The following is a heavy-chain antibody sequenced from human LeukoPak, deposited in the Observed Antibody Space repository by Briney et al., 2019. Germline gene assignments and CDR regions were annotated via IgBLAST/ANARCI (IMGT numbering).Heavy chain of an antibody. J-gene: IGHJ3*02. CDR3: ARDMTLYTHDAFDI. Sequence: KTSQTLSLTCTVSGGSISSGSYYWSWIRQPPGKGLEWIGYIYYSGSTNYNPSLKSRVTISVDTSKNQFSLKLSSVTAADTAVYYCARDMTLYTHDAFDIWGQGTMVTVSS. CDR1: GGSISSGSYY. V-gene: IGHV4-61*01. D-gene: IGHD2-21*02. CDR2: IYYSGST.